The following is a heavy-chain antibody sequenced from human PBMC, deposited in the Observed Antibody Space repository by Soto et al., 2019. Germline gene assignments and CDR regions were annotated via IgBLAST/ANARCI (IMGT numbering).Heavy chain of an antibody. J-gene: IGHJ6*03. CDR3: ARHSYDFWSGYYPYYYYYYMDV. D-gene: IGHD3-3*01. CDR2: IYYSGST. CDR1: GGSISSGGYY. Sequence: SETLSLTCTVSGGSISSGGYYWSWIRQHPGKGLEWIGYIYYSGSTYYNPSLKSRVTISVDTSKNQFSLKLSSVTAADTAVYYCARHSYDFWSGYYPYYYYYYMDVWGKGTTVTVSS. V-gene: IGHV4-31*03.